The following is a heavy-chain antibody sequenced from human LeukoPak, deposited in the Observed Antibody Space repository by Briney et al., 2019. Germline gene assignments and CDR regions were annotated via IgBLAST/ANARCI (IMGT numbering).Heavy chain of an antibody. CDR1: GFTFSSYW. V-gene: IGHV3-7*01. J-gene: IGHJ4*02. Sequence: GGSLRLSCAASGFTFSSYWMSWVRQAPGKGLEWVANIKQDGSEKYYVDSVKGRFTISRDNAKNSLYLQMNSLRAEDTAVYYCAREPNMKWGLPQIDYWGQGTLVTVSS. D-gene: IGHD1-26*01. CDR2: IKQDGSEK. CDR3: AREPNMKWGLPQIDY.